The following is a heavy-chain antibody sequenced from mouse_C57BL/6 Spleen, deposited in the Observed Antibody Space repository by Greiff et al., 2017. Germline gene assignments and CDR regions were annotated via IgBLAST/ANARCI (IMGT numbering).Heavy chain of an antibody. Sequence: VQGVESGPGLVAPSQSLSITCTVSGFSLTSYAISWVRQPPGKGLEWLGVIWTGGGTNYNSALKSRLSISKDNSKSQVFLKMNSLQTDDTARYYCARKGTTVVGDAMDYWGQGTSVTVSS. J-gene: IGHJ4*01. D-gene: IGHD1-1*01. CDR2: IWTGGGT. V-gene: IGHV2-9-1*01. CDR1: GFSLTSYA. CDR3: ARKGTTVVGDAMDY.